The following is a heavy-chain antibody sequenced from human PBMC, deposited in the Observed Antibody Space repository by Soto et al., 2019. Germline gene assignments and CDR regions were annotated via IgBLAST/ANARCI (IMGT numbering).Heavy chain of an antibody. V-gene: IGHV3-11*01. D-gene: IGHD3-3*01. Sequence: GGSLRLSCAASGFSLSDYYMSLIRQAPGKGLEWVSYISRSDSNIYYADSVKGRFTVSTDNAKNSLYLQMNSLRAEDTAVYYCARDFTMTGMDVWGQGTAVTVS. CDR2: ISRSDSNI. CDR1: GFSLSDYY. CDR3: ARDFTMTGMDV. J-gene: IGHJ6*01.